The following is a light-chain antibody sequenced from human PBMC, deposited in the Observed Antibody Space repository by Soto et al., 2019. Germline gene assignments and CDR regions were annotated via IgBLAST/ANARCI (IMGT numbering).Light chain of an antibody. CDR1: SSDIGSYNH. Sequence: QPVLTQPASVSGSPGQSITISCSGTSSDIGSYNHVAWYQQFPGKSPKLMIYVVSDRPPGVSDRFSGSKSGITASLTISGLQTEDEADYYCISYTDRQSYLFGTGTKLTVL. V-gene: IGLV2-14*03. CDR3: ISYTDRQSYL. J-gene: IGLJ1*01. CDR2: VVS.